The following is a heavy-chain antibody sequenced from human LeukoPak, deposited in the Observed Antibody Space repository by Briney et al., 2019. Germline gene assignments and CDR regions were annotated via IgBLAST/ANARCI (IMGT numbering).Heavy chain of an antibody. CDR3: ARVWGFNWFDP. J-gene: IGHJ5*02. CDR1: GGTFSSYA. V-gene: IGHV1-18*01. D-gene: IGHD3-16*01. Sequence: ASVKVSCKASGGTFSSYAISWVRQAPGQGLEWMGWISAYNGNTNYAQKLQGRVTMTTDTSTSTAYMELRSLRSDDTAVYYCARVWGFNWFDPWGQGTLVTVSS. CDR2: ISAYNGNT.